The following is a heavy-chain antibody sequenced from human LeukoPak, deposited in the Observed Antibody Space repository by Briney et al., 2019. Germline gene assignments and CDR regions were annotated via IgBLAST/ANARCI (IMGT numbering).Heavy chain of an antibody. V-gene: IGHV3-53*01. D-gene: IGHD3-16*01. Sequence: GGSLRLSGAASGFTVSSNYMSWVRQAPGKGLEWVSVIYSGGSTYYADSVKGRFTISRDNSKNTLYLQMNSLRAEDTAVYYCASSHGDYYYYYMDVWGKGTTVTVSS. J-gene: IGHJ6*03. CDR3: ASSHGDYYYYYMDV. CDR2: IYSGGST. CDR1: GFTVSSNY.